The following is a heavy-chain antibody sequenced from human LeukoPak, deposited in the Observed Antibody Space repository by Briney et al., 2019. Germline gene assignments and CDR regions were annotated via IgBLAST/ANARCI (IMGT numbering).Heavy chain of an antibody. Sequence: SATLPLPCTVSAGSISSCYCVWLRPPPPPRPVLIGSIYYSGSTYYNPSLKSRVTISVDTSKNQFSLKLSSVTAADTAVYYCARQGADYGDSYYFDYWGQGTLVTVSS. V-gene: IGHV4-39*01. CDR1: AGSISSCY. D-gene: IGHD4-17*01. J-gene: IGHJ4*02. CDR2: IYYSGST. CDR3: ARQGADYGDSYYFDY.